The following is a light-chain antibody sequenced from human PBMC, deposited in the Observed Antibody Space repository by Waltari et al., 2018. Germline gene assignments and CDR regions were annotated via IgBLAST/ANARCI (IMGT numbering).Light chain of an antibody. J-gene: IGKJ3*01. CDR2: WAS. Sequence: DIVMTQSPDSLTLSLGERATISYKSSQSVLRTSSNKNFLAWYQQKSGQPPKLLVYWASARESGVPDRFSGSGSGTDFTLTISSLQSEDVAIYYCQQYYDSPITFGPGTKVDV. CDR1: QSVLRTSSNKNF. CDR3: QQYYDSPIT. V-gene: IGKV4-1*01.